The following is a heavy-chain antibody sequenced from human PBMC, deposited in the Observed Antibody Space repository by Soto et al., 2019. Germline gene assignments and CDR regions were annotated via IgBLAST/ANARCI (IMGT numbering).Heavy chain of an antibody. D-gene: IGHD2-21*02. Sequence: GGSLRLSCAASGFTFSSYGMHWVRQAPGKGLVWVAVIWYDGSNKYYADSVKGRFTISRDNSKNTLYLQMNSLRAEDTAVYYCARDKHIVVVTATAFDYWGQGTLVTVSS. J-gene: IGHJ4*02. V-gene: IGHV3-33*01. CDR1: GFTFSSYG. CDR3: ARDKHIVVVTATAFDY. CDR2: IWYDGSNK.